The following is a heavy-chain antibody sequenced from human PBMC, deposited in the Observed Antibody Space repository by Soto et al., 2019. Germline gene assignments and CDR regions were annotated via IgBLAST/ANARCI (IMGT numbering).Heavy chain of an antibody. J-gene: IGHJ4*02. CDR2: ISSSSSTI. Sequence: GGSLRLSCAASGFTFSSYSMNWVRQAPGKGLEWVSYISSSSSTIYYADSVKGRFTISRDNAKNSLYLQMNSLRAEDTAVYYCASWEKYYYGSGSYFQFGDYWGQGTLVTVSS. CDR1: GFTFSSYS. V-gene: IGHV3-48*01. D-gene: IGHD3-10*01. CDR3: ASWEKYYYGSGSYFQFGDY.